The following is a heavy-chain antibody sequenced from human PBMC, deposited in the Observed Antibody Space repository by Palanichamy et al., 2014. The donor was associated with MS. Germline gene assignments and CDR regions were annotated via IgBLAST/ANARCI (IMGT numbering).Heavy chain of an antibody. CDR1: AFTLTDNA. Sequence: EVQLLESGGALVQPGGSLRLSCVDSAFTLTDNAMAWVRQAPGKGLEWVSLISSTAGNAEYADSVKGRFTISRDKPMDPLYLQMNSLTAADTAIYYCAKLQSGSSWAIDYWGRGTRVTVSS. CDR3: AKLQSGSSWAIDY. J-gene: IGHJ4*02. D-gene: IGHD6-13*01. V-gene: IGHV3-23*01. CDR2: ISSTAGNA.